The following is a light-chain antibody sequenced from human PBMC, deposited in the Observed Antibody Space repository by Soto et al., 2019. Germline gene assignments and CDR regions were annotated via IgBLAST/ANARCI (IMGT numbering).Light chain of an antibody. CDR2: DVS. J-gene: IGLJ1*01. Sequence: QSVLTRPASVSGSPGQSITISCTGTSSDVGGYNYVSWYQQHPGKAPKLMIYDVSNRPSGVSNRFSGSKSGNTASLTISGLQAEDEADYYCSSYTSSSTPPFGTGTKVTVL. CDR1: SSDVGGYNY. V-gene: IGLV2-14*01. CDR3: SSYTSSSTPP.